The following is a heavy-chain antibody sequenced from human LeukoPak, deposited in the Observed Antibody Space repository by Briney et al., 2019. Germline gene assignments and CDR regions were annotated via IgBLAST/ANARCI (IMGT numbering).Heavy chain of an antibody. CDR1: GGSIISNY. CDR3: ARLKFYDSTGYSPGYYMDV. J-gene: IGHJ6*03. V-gene: IGHV4-4*07. CDR2: IYGSGIT. D-gene: IGHD3-22*01. Sequence: SETLSLTCTVSGGSIISNYWSWIRQSAGTGLEWIGRIYGSGITDYNPSLRSRVTMSLDTSRKQFSLRLTSVTAADTAVYYCARLKFYDSTGYSPGYYMDVWGKGTTVSVFS.